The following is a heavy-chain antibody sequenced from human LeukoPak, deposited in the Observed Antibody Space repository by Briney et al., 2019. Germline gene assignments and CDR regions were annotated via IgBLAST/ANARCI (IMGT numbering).Heavy chain of an antibody. CDR2: ISGSGGST. V-gene: IGHV3-23*01. Sequence: GGSLRLSCAASGFTFSSYAMSWVRQAPGKGLEWVSAISGSGGSTYYADSVKGRFTISRDNAKNSLYLQMNSLRAEDTAVYYCARVRARELIREVDFDYWGQGTLVTVSS. CDR1: GFTFSSYA. CDR3: ARVRARELIREVDFDY. J-gene: IGHJ4*02. D-gene: IGHD1-26*01.